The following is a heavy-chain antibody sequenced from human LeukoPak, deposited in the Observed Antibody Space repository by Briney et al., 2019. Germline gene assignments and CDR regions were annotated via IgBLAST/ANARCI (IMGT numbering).Heavy chain of an antibody. J-gene: IGHJ6*03. CDR2: IIPIFGTT. V-gene: IGHV1-69*13. Sequence: SVKVSCKASGGTFSSYAITWVRQAPGQGLEWMGVIIPIFGTTSYAQKFQGRLTMTADESTTTGYIELHSLRSEDTAVYYCARGRSSFYYYYMDVWGKGTTVTVSS. CDR3: ARGRSSFYYYYMDV. CDR1: GGTFSSYA. D-gene: IGHD2-2*01.